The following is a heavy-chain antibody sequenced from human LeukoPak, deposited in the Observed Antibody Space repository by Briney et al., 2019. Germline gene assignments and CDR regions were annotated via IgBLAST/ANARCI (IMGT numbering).Heavy chain of an antibody. V-gene: IGHV4-4*02. D-gene: IGHD1-7*01. J-gene: IGHJ2*01. CDR2: IYHSGST. Sequence: SETLSLTCAVSGGSISSSNWWSWVRQPPGKGLEWIGEIYHSGSTNYNPSLKSRVTISVDKSKNQFSLKLSSVTAADTAVYYCARDSRNYYWYFDLWGRGTLVTVSS. CDR1: GGSISSSNW. CDR3: ARDSRNYYWYFDL.